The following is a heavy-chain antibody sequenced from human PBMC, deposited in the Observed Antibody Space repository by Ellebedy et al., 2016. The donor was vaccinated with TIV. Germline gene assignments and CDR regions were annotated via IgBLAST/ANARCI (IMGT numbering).Heavy chain of an antibody. D-gene: IGHD4-17*01. J-gene: IGHJ5*02. CDR2: IKQDGSEK. V-gene: IGHV3-7*03. Sequence: GGSLRLXXAASGFTFSSYWMSCVRMAPEKGLEWVANIKQDGSEKYYVDSVKGRFTISRDNAKNSLYLQMNSLRAEDTAVYYCAKLQMTTTFNWFDPWGQGTLVTVSS. CDR3: AKLQMTTTFNWFDP. CDR1: GFTFSSYW.